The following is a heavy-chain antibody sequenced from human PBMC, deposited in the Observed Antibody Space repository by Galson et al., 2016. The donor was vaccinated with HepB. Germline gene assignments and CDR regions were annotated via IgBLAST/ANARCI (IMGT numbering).Heavy chain of an antibody. Sequence: SLRLSCAASGFTFRMYSIHWMRQAPGKGLEWVAVISGSGRHEHYADSVKGRFSISRDNSRNMVHLQMSNLRPDDTAVYYCAKEDFCSDVGCPAGQWGQGRLVTVSS. CDR2: ISGSGRHE. D-gene: IGHD3-3*01. CDR3: AKEDFCSDVGCPAGQ. CDR1: GFTFRMYS. J-gene: IGHJ4*02. V-gene: IGHV3-30*04.